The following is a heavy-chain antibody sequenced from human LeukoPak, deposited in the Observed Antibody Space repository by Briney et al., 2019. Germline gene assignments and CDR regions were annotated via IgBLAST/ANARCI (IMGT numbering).Heavy chain of an antibody. Sequence: SETLSLTCTVSGGSISSYYWSWIRQPPGKGLEWIGYIYYSGSTNYNPSLKSRVTISVDTSKNQFSLRLSSVTAADTAVYYCARREYYGSGSYPIFDYWGQGTLVTVSS. J-gene: IGHJ4*02. CDR2: IYYSGST. V-gene: IGHV4-59*01. D-gene: IGHD3-10*01. CDR3: ARREYYGSGSYPIFDY. CDR1: GGSISSYY.